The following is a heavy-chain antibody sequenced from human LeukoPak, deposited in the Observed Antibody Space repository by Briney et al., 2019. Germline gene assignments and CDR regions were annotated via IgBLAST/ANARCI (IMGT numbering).Heavy chain of an antibody. CDR2: ISAYNGNT. CDR3: ARDPSYNWNDARVWFDP. D-gene: IGHD1-20*01. V-gene: IGHV1-18*01. CDR1: GDSFTSYG. J-gene: IGHJ5*02. Sequence: ASVKVSCKASGDSFTSYGISWVRQAPGEGLEWMGWISAYNGNTNYAQKLQGRVTMTTDTSTSTAYMELRSLRSDDTAVYYCARDPSYNWNDARVWFDPWGQGTLVTVSS.